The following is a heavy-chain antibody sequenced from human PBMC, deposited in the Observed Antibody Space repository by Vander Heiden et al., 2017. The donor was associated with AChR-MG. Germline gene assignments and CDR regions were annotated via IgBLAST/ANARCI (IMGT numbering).Heavy chain of an antibody. Sequence: QVQLQQWGAGLLKPSETLSLTCAVYGGSFRGYYWGWIRQPPGKGLEWIGEINHSGSTNYNPSLKSRVTISVDTSKNQFSLKLSSVTAADTAVYYCARDSGVLRYFDWFPRGWFDPWGQGTLVTVSS. V-gene: IGHV4-34*01. CDR1: GGSFRGYY. D-gene: IGHD3-9*01. J-gene: IGHJ5*02. CDR2: INHSGST. CDR3: ARDSGVLRYFDWFPRGWFDP.